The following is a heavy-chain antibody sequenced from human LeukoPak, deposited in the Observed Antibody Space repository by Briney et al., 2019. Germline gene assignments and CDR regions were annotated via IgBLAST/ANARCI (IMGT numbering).Heavy chain of an antibody. Sequence: SVTVSCKASGGTFSSYAISWVRQAPGQGLEWMGGIIPIFGTANYAQKFQGRVTITTDESTSTAYMELSSLRSEDTAVYYCARGGDWLDPRNWFDPWGQGTLVTVSS. J-gene: IGHJ5*02. CDR1: GGTFSSYA. CDR2: IIPIFGTA. D-gene: IGHD3/OR15-3a*01. CDR3: ARGGDWLDPRNWFDP. V-gene: IGHV1-69*05.